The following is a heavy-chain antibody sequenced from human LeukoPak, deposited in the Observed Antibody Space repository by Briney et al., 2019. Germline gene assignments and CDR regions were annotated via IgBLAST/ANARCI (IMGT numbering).Heavy chain of an antibody. CDR2: ISAYNGNT. J-gene: IGHJ1*01. V-gene: IGHV1-18*01. CDR1: GYTFTSYG. CDR3: ARDLYSSSWKYFQH. Sequence: ASVKVSCKASGYTFTSYGISWVRQAPGQGLEWMGWISAYNGNTNYAQKLQGRVTMTTDTSTSTAYMELRSLRSDDTAVYYCARDLYSSSWKYFQHWGQGTLVTASS. D-gene: IGHD6-6*01.